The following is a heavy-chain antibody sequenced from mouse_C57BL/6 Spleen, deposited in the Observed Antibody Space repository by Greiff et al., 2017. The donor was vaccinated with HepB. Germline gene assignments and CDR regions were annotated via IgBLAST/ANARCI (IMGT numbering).Heavy chain of an antibody. CDR2: INPNNGGT. Sequence: EVQRVESGPELVKPGASVKMSCKASGYTFTDYNMHWVKQSHGKSLEWIGYINPNNGGTSYNQKFKGKATLTVNKSSSTAYMELRSLTSEDSAVYYCARYYSKAWFAYWGQGTLVTVSA. CDR1: GYTFTDYN. CDR3: ARYYSKAWFAY. V-gene: IGHV1-22*01. D-gene: IGHD2-5*01. J-gene: IGHJ3*01.